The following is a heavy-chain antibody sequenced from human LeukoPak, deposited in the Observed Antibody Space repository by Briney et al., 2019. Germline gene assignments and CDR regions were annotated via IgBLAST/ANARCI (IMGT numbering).Heavy chain of an antibody. CDR3: TRNNWFDP. V-gene: IGHV4-34*01. Sequence: PSETLSLTCADYGGSFSSYYWSWIRQSPGKGLEWIGEINHSGTTKYNPSLKSRVTISVDTPQNQFSLRLSSVTAADTAVYYCTRNNWFDPWGQGTLVTVSS. J-gene: IGHJ5*02. CDR2: INHSGTT. CDR1: GGSFSSYY.